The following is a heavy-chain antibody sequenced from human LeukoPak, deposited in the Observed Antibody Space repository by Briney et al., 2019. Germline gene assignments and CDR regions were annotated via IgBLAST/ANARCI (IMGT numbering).Heavy chain of an antibody. Sequence: GASVKVSCKASGGTFSNYAVTWVRQAPGQGLEWMGGIIPILGTANYAQKFQDRVTMTRDTPTSTVYMELSSLRSEDTAVYYCARVRVEYRLPHDAFDIWGQGTMVTVSS. J-gene: IGHJ3*02. V-gene: IGHV1-69*05. CDR2: IIPILGTA. CDR3: ARVRVEYRLPHDAFDI. CDR1: GGTFSNYA. D-gene: IGHD2-2*01.